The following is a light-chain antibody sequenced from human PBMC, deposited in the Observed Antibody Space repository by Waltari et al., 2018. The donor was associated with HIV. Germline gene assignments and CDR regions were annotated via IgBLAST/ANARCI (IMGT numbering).Light chain of an antibody. CDR1: QSVSTY. CDR3: QQYGDSPR. J-gene: IGKJ3*01. Sequence: EIVLTQSPATLSFSPGERATLSCRASQSVSTYLAWYQQKSGQSPRLLIYEASIRATGIPARFSGSGSGTDFTLTISSLEPEDFAVYYCQQYGDSPRFGPGTRVDV. V-gene: IGKV3-11*01. CDR2: EAS.